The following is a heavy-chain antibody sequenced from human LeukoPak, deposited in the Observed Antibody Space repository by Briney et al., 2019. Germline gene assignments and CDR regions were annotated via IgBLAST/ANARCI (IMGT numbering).Heavy chain of an antibody. CDR2: IRYDGTNK. J-gene: IGHJ4*02. CDR3: AKDPDSSGWYAVDY. D-gene: IGHD6-19*01. CDR1: GFTVSSNY. Sequence: PGGSLRLSCAASGFTVSSNYMSWVRQAPGKGLEWVAFIRYDGTNKYYADSVKSRFTISRDNSKNTLYLQMNSLRAEDTAAYYCAKDPDSSGWYAVDYWGQGTLVTVSS. V-gene: IGHV3-30*02.